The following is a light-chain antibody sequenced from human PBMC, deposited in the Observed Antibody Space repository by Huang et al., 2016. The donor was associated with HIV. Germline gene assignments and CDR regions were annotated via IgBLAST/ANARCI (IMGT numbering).Light chain of an antibody. CDR3: QQYYGTPT. Sequence: DIQMTQSLSSLSPSVGDRVTITCRASQAISNSLAWYQQKPGKAPKLLLHSTSTWENGVPSRFSGSGSGADYALTISSLHPEDFATYYCQQYYGTPTFGQGTRVEIK. CDR1: QAISNS. CDR2: STS. J-gene: IGKJ1*01. V-gene: IGKV1-NL1*01.